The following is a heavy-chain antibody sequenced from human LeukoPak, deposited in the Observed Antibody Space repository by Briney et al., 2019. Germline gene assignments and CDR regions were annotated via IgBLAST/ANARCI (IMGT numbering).Heavy chain of an antibody. Sequence: SETLSLTCTVSGGSISSGGYYWSWIRQHPGKGLEWIWYIYYSGSTYYNPSLKSRVTISVDTSKSQFSLKLSSVTAADTAVYYCAGHGTPGTNLNWFDPWGQGTLVTVSS. CDR1: GGSISSGGYY. CDR3: AGHGTPGTNLNWFDP. D-gene: IGHD1-1*01. CDR2: IYYSGST. V-gene: IGHV4-61*08. J-gene: IGHJ5*02.